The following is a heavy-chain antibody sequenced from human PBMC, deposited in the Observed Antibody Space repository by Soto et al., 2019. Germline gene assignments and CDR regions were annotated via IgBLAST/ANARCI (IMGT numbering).Heavy chain of an antibody. Sequence: EVLLLESGGALVQPGGSLRLSCAASGFTFSPYRMHWVRQVPGKGLVWVSSISSDVNNVIYAGSVKGRFTISRDNAENTLYLQMNSLRAEDTAVYYCARGSRDSGLDVWGKGTSVTVSS. CDR3: ARGSRDSGLDV. CDR2: ISSDVNNV. V-gene: IGHV3-74*01. CDR1: GFTFSPYR. J-gene: IGHJ6*04.